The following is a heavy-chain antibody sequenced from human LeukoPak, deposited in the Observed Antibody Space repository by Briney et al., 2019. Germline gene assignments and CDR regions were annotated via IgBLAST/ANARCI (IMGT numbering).Heavy chain of an antibody. CDR2: INHSGST. J-gene: IGHJ4*02. CDR3: ARRSQTKYDYVWGSYRYTGFDY. V-gene: IGHV4-34*01. D-gene: IGHD3-16*02. Sequence: PSETLSLTCAVYGGSFSGYYWSWIRQPPGKGLEWIGEINHSGSTNYNPSLKSRVTISVDTSKNQFSLKLSSVTAADTAVYYCARRSQTKYDYVWGSYRYTGFDYWGQGTLVTVSS. CDR1: GGSFSGYY.